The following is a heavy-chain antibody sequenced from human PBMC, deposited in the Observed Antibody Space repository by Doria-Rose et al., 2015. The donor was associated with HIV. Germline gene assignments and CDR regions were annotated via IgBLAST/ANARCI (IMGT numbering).Heavy chain of an antibody. CDR1: GYNSTSYC. V-gene: IGHV5-51*01. Sequence: GESLTLSCNGSGYNSTSYCIGWVRQMPGTGLEWMGIIKPVYSDTRYRPSFQGQVTVSADKSISTAYLQWSSLRASDTAMYYCARQTGSDPFDIWGQGTMVTVSS. J-gene: IGHJ3*02. CDR2: IKPVYSDT. CDR3: ARQTGSDPFDI. D-gene: IGHD3-9*01.